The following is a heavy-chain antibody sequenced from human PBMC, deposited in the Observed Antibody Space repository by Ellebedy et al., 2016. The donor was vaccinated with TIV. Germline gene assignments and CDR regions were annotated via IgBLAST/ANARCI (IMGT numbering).Heavy chain of an antibody. D-gene: IGHD3-3*01. CDR3: ARGITKNAFDI. J-gene: IGHJ3*02. CDR2: INAGNGNT. CDR1: GYTFTSYA. V-gene: IGHV1-3*01. Sequence: ASVKVSXXASGYTFTSYAMHWVRQAPGQRLEWMGWINAGNGNTKYSQKFQGRVTITRDTSASTAYMELSSLRSEDTAVYYCARGITKNAFDIWGQGTMVTVSS.